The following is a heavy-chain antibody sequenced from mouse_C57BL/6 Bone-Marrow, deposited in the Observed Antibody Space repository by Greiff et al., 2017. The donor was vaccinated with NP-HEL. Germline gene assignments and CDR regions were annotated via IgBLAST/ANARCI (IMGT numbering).Heavy chain of an antibody. D-gene: IGHD2-5*01. CDR1: GYAFSSSW. CDR2: IYPGDGDT. V-gene: IGHV1-82*01. CDR3: ARGNYSKGGYFDV. J-gene: IGHJ1*03. Sequence: VQVVESGPELVKPGASVKISCKASGYAFSSSWMNWVKQRPGKGLEWIGRIYPGDGDTNYNGKFKGKATLTADKSSSTAYMQLSSLTSEDSAVYFCARGNYSKGGYFDVWGTGTTVTVSS.